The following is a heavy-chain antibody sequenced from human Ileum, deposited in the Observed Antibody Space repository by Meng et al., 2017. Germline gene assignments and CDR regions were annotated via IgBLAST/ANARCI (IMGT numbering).Heavy chain of an antibody. CDR3: AKNGAYCLES. Sequence: ESGPGLVKPAGTLSLTCAVSGGSISGGTWWGWVCQPPGKGLQWIGQFHPGSGAAYNPSLETRVTISVDTSKNQFSLELTSVTAADTAVYYCAKNGAYCLESWGQGTLVTVSS. J-gene: IGHJ4*02. D-gene: IGHD2-21*01. V-gene: IGHV4-4*02. CDR1: GGSISGGTW. CDR2: FHPGSGA.